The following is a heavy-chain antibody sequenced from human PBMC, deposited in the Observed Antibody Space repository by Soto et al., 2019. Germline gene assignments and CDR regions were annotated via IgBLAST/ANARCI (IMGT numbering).Heavy chain of an antibody. CDR3: ARESPSPALVVVNSYYGMDV. V-gene: IGHV3-23*01. D-gene: IGHD3-22*01. Sequence: PGWSLRLSCAASGFTFSSYAMSWVRQAPGKGLEWVSGISGSGDSTYYADSVKGRFTISRDNSKNTLYLQMNSLRAEDTAVYYCARESPSPALVVVNSYYGMDVWSQGTTVTVSS. CDR2: ISGSGDST. CDR1: GFTFSSYA. J-gene: IGHJ6*02.